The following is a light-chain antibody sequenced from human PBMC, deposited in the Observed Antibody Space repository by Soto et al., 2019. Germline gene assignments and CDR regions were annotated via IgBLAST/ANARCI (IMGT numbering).Light chain of an antibody. Sequence: PASESASVGGRVSKPSRREQDISGYLLCFQQKPGKAPKLLISGAFALQSGVPSRFSGSGSGTVFTLTISSLQLGDFATYYCQQAKTYTRTFGPG. CDR1: QDISGY. CDR3: QQAKTYTRT. V-gene: IGKV1-12*01. J-gene: IGKJ3*01. CDR2: GAF.